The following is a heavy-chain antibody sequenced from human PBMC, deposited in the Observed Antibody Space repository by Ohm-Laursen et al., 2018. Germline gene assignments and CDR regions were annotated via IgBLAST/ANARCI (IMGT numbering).Heavy chain of an antibody. CDR1: GFTFSSYA. CDR3: ASDPY. J-gene: IGHJ4*02. CDR2: IKQDGSEK. V-gene: IGHV3-7*01. Sequence: SLRLSCAASGFTFSSYAMSWVRQAPGKGLEWVANIKQDGSEKYYVDSVKGRFTISRDNAKNSLYLQMNSLRAEDTAVYYCASDPYWGQGTLLSVSS.